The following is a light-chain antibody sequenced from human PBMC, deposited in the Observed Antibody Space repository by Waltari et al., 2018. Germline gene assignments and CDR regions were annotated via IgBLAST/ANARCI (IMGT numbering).Light chain of an antibody. CDR2: QDR. V-gene: IGLV3-1*01. Sequence: SYELTQPPSVSVSPGQTASITCSGAKLGDKYACWYQQRPGQSPVLVIYQDRKRPSGIPERCSGSNSWNTATLTISGTQAMDEADYYCQAWDSSTAVFGGVTKLTVL. CDR3: QAWDSSTAV. J-gene: IGLJ2*01. CDR1: KLGDKY.